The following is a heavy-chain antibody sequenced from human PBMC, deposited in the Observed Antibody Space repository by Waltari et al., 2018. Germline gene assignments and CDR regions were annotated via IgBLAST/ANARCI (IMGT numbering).Heavy chain of an antibody. CDR2: INHSGST. CDR3: ARGPRQYYYDSSGYYYFDY. D-gene: IGHD3-22*01. J-gene: IGHJ4*02. CDR1: GGSCSGYY. Sequence: QVQLQQWGAGLLKPSETLSLTCAVYGGSCSGYYCSWIRQPPGKGLEWIGEINHSGSTNYNPSLKSRVTISVDTSTNQFSLKLSSVTAADTAVYYCARGPRQYYYDSSGYYYFDYWGQGTLVTVSS. V-gene: IGHV4-34*01.